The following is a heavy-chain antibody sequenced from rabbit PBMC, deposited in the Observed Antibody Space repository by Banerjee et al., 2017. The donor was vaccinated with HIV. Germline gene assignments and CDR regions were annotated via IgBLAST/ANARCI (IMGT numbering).Heavy chain of an antibody. CDR2: IYAGSSGST. CDR3: AREGYGDGTGDYDL. D-gene: IGHD7-1*01. V-gene: IGHV1S45*01. Sequence: EESGGDLVKPEGSLTLTCTASGFSFSTPYWTCWVRQAPGKGLEWIACIYAGSSGSTYYASWAKGRFTISKTSSTTVTLQMTSLTAADTATYFCAREGYGDGTGDYDLWGPGTLVTVS. J-gene: IGHJ4*01. CDR1: GFSFSTPYW.